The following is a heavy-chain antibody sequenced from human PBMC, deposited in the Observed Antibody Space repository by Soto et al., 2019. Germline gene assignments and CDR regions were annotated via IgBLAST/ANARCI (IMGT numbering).Heavy chain of an antibody. D-gene: IGHD1-26*01. J-gene: IGHJ6*03. CDR1: GFTFDDYA. V-gene: IGHV3-9*01. CDR3: AKDMGGYTGYYYYMDV. Sequence: EVQLVESGGGLVQPGRSLRLSCAASGFTFDDYAMHWVRQAPGKGLEWVSGISWNSGSIGYADSVKGRFTISRDNAKNSLYLQMNSLRAEDTAFYYCAKDMGGYTGYYYYMDVWGKGTTVTVSS. CDR2: ISWNSGSI.